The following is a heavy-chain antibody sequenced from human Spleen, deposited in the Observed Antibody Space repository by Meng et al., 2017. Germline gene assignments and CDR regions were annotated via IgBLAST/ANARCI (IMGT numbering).Heavy chain of an antibody. CDR1: GSSISSVYY. CDR3: ASIEVAGSVLGY. Sequence: SETLSLTCSVSGSSISSVYYWGWVRQPPGKGPEWIGTIYHTGSTYYSPSLESRVSISVDTSKNQFSLKLNSVTAVDTAVYYCASIEVAGSVLGYWGQGTLVTVSS. CDR2: IYHTGST. J-gene: IGHJ4*02. D-gene: IGHD6-19*01. V-gene: IGHV4-38-2*01.